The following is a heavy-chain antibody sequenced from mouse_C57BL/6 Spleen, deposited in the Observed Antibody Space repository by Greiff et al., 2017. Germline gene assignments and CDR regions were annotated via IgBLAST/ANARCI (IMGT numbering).Heavy chain of an antibody. CDR3: ATYYGSSWGLYYFDD. Sequence: EVKLEESGPGLVKPSQSLSLTCSVTGYSITSGYYWNWIRQFPGNKLEWMGYISYDGSTNYNPSLKNRTSITRDTSKNPFFLKLNSLTTEDTATYYCATYYGSSWGLYYFDDWGQGTTLTVSS. J-gene: IGHJ2*01. V-gene: IGHV3-6*01. CDR2: ISYDGST. D-gene: IGHD1-1*01. CDR1: GYSITSGYY.